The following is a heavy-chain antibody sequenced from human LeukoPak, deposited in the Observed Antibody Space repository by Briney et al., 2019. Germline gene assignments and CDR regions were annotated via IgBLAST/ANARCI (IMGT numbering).Heavy chain of an antibody. CDR3: ARDGDCSSDSCYFDY. CDR2: IYYSGIT. J-gene: IGHJ4*02. Sequence: SETLSLTRTVSGGSISSSAYYWSWIRQHPGKGLEWIGYIYYSGITYYNPSLKSRVTISVDTSKNQFSLNLSSVTAADTAVYYCARDGDCSSDSCYFDYWGQGILVTVSS. CDR1: GGSISSSAYY. V-gene: IGHV4-31*03. D-gene: IGHD2-2*01.